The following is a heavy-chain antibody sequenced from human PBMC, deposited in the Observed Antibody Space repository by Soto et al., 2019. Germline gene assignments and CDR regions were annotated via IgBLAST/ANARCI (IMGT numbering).Heavy chain of an antibody. J-gene: IGHJ5*02. CDR1: GFTFGDYA. CDR2: IRSKAYGGTT. V-gene: IGHV3-49*03. CDR3: TRCHDSSGYYRVRYNWFDP. Sequence: SGGSLRLSCTASGFTFGDYAMSWFRQAPGKGLEWVGFIRSKAYGGTTEYAASVKGRFTISRDDSKSIAYLQMNSLKTEDTAVYYCTRCHDSSGYYRVRYNWFDPWGQGTLVTVSS. D-gene: IGHD3-22*01.